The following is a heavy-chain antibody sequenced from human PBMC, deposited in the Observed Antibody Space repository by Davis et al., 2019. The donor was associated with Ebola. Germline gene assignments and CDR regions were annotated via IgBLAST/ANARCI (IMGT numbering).Heavy chain of an antibody. Sequence: GGSLRLSCAASGFTFSTYAMHWVRQAPGKGLEWVAIISYDGSNKYYADSVKGRFTLSRDNSKNTLYLQMNSLRTEDTAVYYCARGGFLEWLGHYYYMDVWGKGTTVTVSS. V-gene: IGHV3-30-3*01. CDR2: ISYDGSNK. J-gene: IGHJ6*03. D-gene: IGHD3-3*01. CDR1: GFTFSTYA. CDR3: ARGGFLEWLGHYYYMDV.